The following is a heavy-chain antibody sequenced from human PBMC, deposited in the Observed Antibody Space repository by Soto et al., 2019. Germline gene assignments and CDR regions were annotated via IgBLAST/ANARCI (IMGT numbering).Heavy chain of an antibody. J-gene: IGHJ6*02. V-gene: IGHV6-1*01. Sequence: SQTLSLTCAISGDSVSSNSAAWNWIRQSPSRGLEWLGRTYYRSKWYNDYAVSVKSRITINPDTSKNQFSLQLNSVTPEDTAVYYCARDLVIASAGPHRYLMAVWSRGSSVIVS. CDR2: TYYRSKWYN. CDR3: ARDLVIASAGPHRYLMAV. D-gene: IGHD6-13*01. CDR1: GDSVSSNSAA.